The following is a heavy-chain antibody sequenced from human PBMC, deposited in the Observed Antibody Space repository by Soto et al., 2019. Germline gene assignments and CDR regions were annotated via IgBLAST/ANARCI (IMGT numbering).Heavy chain of an antibody. CDR2: ISWNSDSI. J-gene: IGHJ4*02. CDR3: AKDMGTVTTVSNFDY. CDR1: GFTFDDYA. V-gene: IGHV3-9*01. D-gene: IGHD4-17*01. Sequence: EVQLVESGGGLVQPGRSLRLSCAASGFTFDDYAMHWVRQAPGKGLEWVSAISWNSDSIGYADSVKGRFTISRDNAKNSLYLQMNSLRPEDTALYYCAKDMGTVTTVSNFDYWGQGTLVTVSS.